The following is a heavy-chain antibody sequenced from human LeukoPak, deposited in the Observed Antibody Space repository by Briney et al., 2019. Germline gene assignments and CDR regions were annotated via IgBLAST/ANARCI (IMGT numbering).Heavy chain of an antibody. Sequence: ASVKVSCKASGYTFTGYYIHWVRQAPGQGLEWMGWINPNSGDTKYAQKFQGRVTMTRDTSISTAYMEPSRLRSDDTAIYYCANNWAGDSGYWGQGTLVTVSS. CDR3: ANNWAGDSGY. V-gene: IGHV1-2*02. CDR1: GYTFTGYY. J-gene: IGHJ4*02. D-gene: IGHD4-17*01. CDR2: INPNSGDT.